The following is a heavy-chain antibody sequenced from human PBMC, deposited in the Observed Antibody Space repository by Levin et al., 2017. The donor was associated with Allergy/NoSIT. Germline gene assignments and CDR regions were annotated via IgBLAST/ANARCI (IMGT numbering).Heavy chain of an antibody. V-gene: IGHV3-53*01. Sequence: PGGSLRLSCTASGFTLSGNYMSWVRQAPGKGLEWVSVIYSRGDTYYTDSVKGRFTISRDTSKNTLYLQMNGLRAEDTAVYYCARKVGFWNGYFYSYHGMDVWGQGTTVTVS. D-gene: IGHD3-3*01. J-gene: IGHJ6*02. CDR2: IYSRGDT. CDR1: GFTLSGNY. CDR3: ARKVGFWNGYFYSYHGMDV.